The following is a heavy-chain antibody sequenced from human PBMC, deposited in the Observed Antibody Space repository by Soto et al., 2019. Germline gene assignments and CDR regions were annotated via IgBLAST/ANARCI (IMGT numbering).Heavy chain of an antibody. J-gene: IGHJ4*02. CDR3: ARDRSHSSAYWGLDY. CDR2: INPYGGAA. D-gene: IGHD3-22*01. CDR1: GYTFTSTW. V-gene: IGHV1-46*01. Sequence: QVQLVQSGAEVKKPGASVKVSCKASGYTFTSTWMHWVRQAPGQGLEWMGIINPYGGAATYAEKFQGRVTMTRETSTARDYMELSSLRSEDTAMYYCARDRSHSSAYWGLDYWGQGTQVTVSS.